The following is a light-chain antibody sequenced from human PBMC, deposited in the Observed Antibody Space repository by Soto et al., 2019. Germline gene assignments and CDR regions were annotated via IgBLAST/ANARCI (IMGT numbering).Light chain of an antibody. V-gene: IGKV3-15*01. CDR3: QQYNNWPGT. CDR1: QSVSSK. J-gene: IGKJ1*01. CDR2: GAS. Sequence: EIVLTQSPGTLSVSPGERATLSCRASQSVSSKLGWYQQKPGQAPRLLFYGASPGATGIPARFSGSRSETEFTLSISSLQSEDFAVYYCQQYNNWPGTFGQGTKVDIK.